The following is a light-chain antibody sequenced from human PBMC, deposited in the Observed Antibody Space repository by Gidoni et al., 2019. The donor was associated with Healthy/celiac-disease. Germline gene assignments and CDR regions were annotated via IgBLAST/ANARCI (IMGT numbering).Light chain of an antibody. V-gene: IGLV2-23*01. J-gene: IGLJ1*01. Sequence: QSALTQPASVSGAPGQSITISCTGTSSYIGSYNLVSWYQQHPGKAPKLMIYEGSKRPSGVSNRFSGSKSGNTASLTISGLQAEDEADYYCCSYAGSSTFVFGTGTKVTFL. CDR2: EGS. CDR3: CSYAGSSTFV. CDR1: SSYIGSYNL.